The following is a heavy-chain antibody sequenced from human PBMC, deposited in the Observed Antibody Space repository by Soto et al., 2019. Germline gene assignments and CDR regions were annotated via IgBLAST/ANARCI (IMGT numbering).Heavy chain of an antibody. Sequence: SETLSLTCTVSGGSISSSSYYWGWIRQPPGKGLEWIGSIYYSGSTYYNPSLKSRVTISVDTSKNQFSLKLSSVTAADTAVYYCARLSGYGTNWLDPWGQGTLVTVYS. J-gene: IGHJ5*02. D-gene: IGHD3-22*01. CDR1: GGSISSSSYY. CDR3: ARLSGYGTNWLDP. V-gene: IGHV4-39*01. CDR2: IYYSGST.